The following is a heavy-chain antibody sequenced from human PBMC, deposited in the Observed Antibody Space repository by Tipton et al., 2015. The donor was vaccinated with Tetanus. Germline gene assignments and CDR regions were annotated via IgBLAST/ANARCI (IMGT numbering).Heavy chain of an antibody. CDR3: ARVSRRVYYDSSGYYGDSPFDY. J-gene: IGHJ4*02. V-gene: IGHV4-34*01. D-gene: IGHD3-22*01. Sequence: LRLSCAVYGGSFSGYYWSWIRQPPGKGLEWIGEINHSGSTNYNPSLKSRFTISIDTSKNRFSLKLSSVTAADTAVYYCARVSRRVYYDSSGYYGDSPFDYWGQGTLVTVSS. CDR1: GGSFSGYY. CDR2: INHSGST.